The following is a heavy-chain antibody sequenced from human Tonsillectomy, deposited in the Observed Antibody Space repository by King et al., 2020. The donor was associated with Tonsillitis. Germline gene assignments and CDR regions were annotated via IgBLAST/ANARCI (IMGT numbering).Heavy chain of an antibody. CDR2: IKQDGSEK. J-gene: IGHJ5*02. CDR3: ARLTEYYESSGYVWFDP. Sequence: VQLVESGGGLVQPGGSLRLSCAASGFTFSSYWMSWVRQAPGKGLEWVANIKQDGSEKYYVDSVNGRFTISRDNAKNSLYLQMNSLRAEDTAVYYCARLTEYYESSGYVWFDPWGQGTLVTVSS. CDR1: GFTFSSYW. D-gene: IGHD3-22*01. V-gene: IGHV3-7*01.